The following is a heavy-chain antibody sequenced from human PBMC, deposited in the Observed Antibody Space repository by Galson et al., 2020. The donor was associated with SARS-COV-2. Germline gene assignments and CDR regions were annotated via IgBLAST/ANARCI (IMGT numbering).Heavy chain of an antibody. J-gene: IGHJ5*02. Sequence: QLGESLKISCAVSGFTFSSYGMHWVRQAPGKGLEWVAVIWYDGSNKYYADSVKGRFTISRDNSKNTLYLQMNSLRAEDTAVYYCARVGSSWGWIDPWGQGTLVTVSS. D-gene: IGHD6-13*01. CDR3: ARVGSSWGWIDP. CDR2: IWYDGSNK. V-gene: IGHV3-33*01. CDR1: GFTFSSYG.